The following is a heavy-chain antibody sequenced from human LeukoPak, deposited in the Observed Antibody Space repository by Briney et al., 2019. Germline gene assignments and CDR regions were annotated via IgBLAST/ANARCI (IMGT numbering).Heavy chain of an antibody. D-gene: IGHD2-2*01. CDR3: ARDRVVTQSDAFDI. CDR1: GYTFTSYG. J-gene: IGHJ3*02. V-gene: IGHV1-18*01. CDR2: ISAYNGNT. Sequence: ASVKVSCKASGYTFTSYGISWVRQAPGQGLEWMGWISAYNGNTNYAQKPQGRVTVTTDTSTSTAYMELRSLRSDDTAVYYCARDRVVTQSDAFDIWGQGTMVTVSS.